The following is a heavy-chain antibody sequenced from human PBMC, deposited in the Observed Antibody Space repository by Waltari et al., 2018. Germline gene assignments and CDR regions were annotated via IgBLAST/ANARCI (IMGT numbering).Heavy chain of an antibody. CDR3: VKMGWGMEAFDV. Sequence: EVQLVESGGRLVQPGRSLRLSCAGSGFTFDIFAMHWVRHLPGKGLQWVSGISGTGDSVEYAESVKGRFTISRDNAKNSLYLQMDSLRIEDTALYHCVKMGWGMEAFDVWGQGTPVTVSS. J-gene: IGHJ3*01. D-gene: IGHD3-16*01. CDR2: ISGTGDSV. CDR1: GFTFDIFA. V-gene: IGHV3-9*01.